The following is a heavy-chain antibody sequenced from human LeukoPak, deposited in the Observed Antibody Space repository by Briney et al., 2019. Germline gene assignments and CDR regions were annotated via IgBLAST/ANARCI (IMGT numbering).Heavy chain of an antibody. V-gene: IGHV3-74*01. Sequence: PGGSLRPSCAASGFTFSSYWMHWVRQAPGKGLVWVSRINSDGSSTSYADSVKGRFTISRDNAKNTLYLQMNSLRAEDTAVYYCTRVDNYYGSGSYYNVLGAFDIWGQGTMVTVSS. CDR2: INSDGSST. J-gene: IGHJ3*02. D-gene: IGHD3-10*01. CDR1: GFTFSSYW. CDR3: TRVDNYYGSGSYYNVLGAFDI.